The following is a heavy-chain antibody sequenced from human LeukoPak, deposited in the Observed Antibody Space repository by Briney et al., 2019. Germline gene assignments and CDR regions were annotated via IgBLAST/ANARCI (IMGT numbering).Heavy chain of an antibody. CDR1: GYTFTGYY. Sequence: SVQVSCKASGYTFTGYYMHWVRQAPGQGLEWMGWINPNSGGTNYAQKFQGRVTMTRDTSISTAYMELSRLRSDDTAVYYCAREPLALRSIAARPGYWFDPWGQGTLVTVSS. D-gene: IGHD6-6*01. J-gene: IGHJ5*02. CDR3: AREPLALRSIAARPGYWFDP. V-gene: IGHV1-2*02. CDR2: INPNSGGT.